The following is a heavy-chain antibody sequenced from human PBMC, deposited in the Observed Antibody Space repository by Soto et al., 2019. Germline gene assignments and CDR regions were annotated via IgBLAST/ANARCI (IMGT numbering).Heavy chain of an antibody. D-gene: IGHD3-22*01. V-gene: IGHV1-2*02. CDR2: INPKSGGT. CDR3: VKTYDGSGQPSHYFDP. CDR1: GYTFTDYF. Sequence: GASVKVSCKTSGYTFTDYFIHWVRQAPGQGLEWMGWINPKSGGTNYAQRFQGRVTMTRDTSISTVYMDLSGLRSDDTATYHCVKTYDGSGQPSHYFDPWGQGXPVTVSS. J-gene: IGHJ5*02.